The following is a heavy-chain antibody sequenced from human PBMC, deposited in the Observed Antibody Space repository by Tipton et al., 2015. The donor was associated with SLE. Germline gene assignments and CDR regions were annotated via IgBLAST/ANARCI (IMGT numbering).Heavy chain of an antibody. V-gene: IGHV3-7*01. CDR3: ARRGWFFDL. CDR2: IKQDGSVQ. J-gene: IGHJ2*01. D-gene: IGHD2-15*01. Sequence: SLRLSCAASAFNFISHWMTWVRQAPGKGLEWVANIKQDGSVQYYVDSVKGRFIISRDNAKNSLYLQMNSLRAEDTAVYFCARRGWFFDLWGRGALVTVSS. CDR1: AFNFISHW.